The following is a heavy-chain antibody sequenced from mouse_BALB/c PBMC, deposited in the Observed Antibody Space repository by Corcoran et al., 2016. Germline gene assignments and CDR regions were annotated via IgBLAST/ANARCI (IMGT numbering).Heavy chain of an antibody. V-gene: IGHV1S136*01. CDR3: ARSASRYPFAY. D-gene: IGHD2-14*01. CDR1: GYTFTSYV. J-gene: IGHJ2*01. Sequence: EVQLQQSGPELVKPGASVKMSCKASGYTFTSYVMHWVKQKPGQGLEWIGYINPYNDGTKYNEKFKGKATLTPDNSSSTAYMELSSLTSEDSAVYYCARSASRYPFAYWGQGTTLPFSS. CDR2: INPYNDGT.